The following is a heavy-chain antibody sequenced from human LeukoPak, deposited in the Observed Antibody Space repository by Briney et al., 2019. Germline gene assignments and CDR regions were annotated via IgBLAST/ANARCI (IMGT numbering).Heavy chain of an antibody. CDR1: EFVFNDYY. CDR3: ARVLGGDYGSWTFFDF. Sequence: GTLSLSCAASEFVFNDYYLSWIRQAPGKGLEWVSYISSGGDTKYYADSLKGRFTMARDNAKNSVYMEMNRLRAEDTAVYYCARVLGGDYGSWTFFDFWGQGNMVTVSS. CDR2: ISSGGDTK. D-gene: IGHD3-10*01. J-gene: IGHJ4*02. V-gene: IGHV3-11*01.